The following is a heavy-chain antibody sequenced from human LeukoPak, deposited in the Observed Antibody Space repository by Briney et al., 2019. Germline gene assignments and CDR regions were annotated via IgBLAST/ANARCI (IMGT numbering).Heavy chain of an antibody. V-gene: IGHV3-30*02. Sequence: GGSLRLSCAASGFTFSSYGMHWVRQAPGKGLEWVAFIRYDGSNKYYADSVKGRFTISRDNSKNTLYLQMNSLRAEDTAVYYCAKDGHYDFWSGPNWFDPWGQGTLVTVSS. J-gene: IGHJ5*02. CDR2: IRYDGSNK. CDR1: GFTFSSYG. CDR3: AKDGHYDFWSGPNWFDP. D-gene: IGHD3-3*01.